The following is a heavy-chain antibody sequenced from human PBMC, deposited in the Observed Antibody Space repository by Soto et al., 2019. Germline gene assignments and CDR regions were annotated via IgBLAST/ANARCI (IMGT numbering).Heavy chain of an antibody. Sequence: QVQLVQSGAEVKKPGASVKVSCKASGYTFTSYAMHWVRQAPGQRLEWMGWINAGNGNTKYSQKFQGRVTITRDTSASTAYMELSSLGSEDTAVYYCARDRLSITIFGVVIKYYYYYGMDVWGQGTTVTVSS. V-gene: IGHV1-3*01. CDR1: GYTFTSYA. CDR2: INAGNGNT. D-gene: IGHD3-3*01. CDR3: ARDRLSITIFGVVIKYYYYYGMDV. J-gene: IGHJ6*02.